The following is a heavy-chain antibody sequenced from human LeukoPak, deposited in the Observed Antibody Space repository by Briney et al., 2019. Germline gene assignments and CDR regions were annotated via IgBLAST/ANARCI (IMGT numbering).Heavy chain of an antibody. Sequence: PSETLSLTCTVSGGSISNYYWSWIRQPPGKGLEWIGYIYYSGSTNYNPSFKSRLTISVDTSKNQFSLNLASVTAADTAVYYCSRENGAFSPFGYWGQGTLVTVLS. V-gene: IGHV4-59*12. D-gene: IGHD2-8*01. J-gene: IGHJ4*02. CDR1: GGSISNYY. CDR2: IYYSGST. CDR3: SRENGAFSPFGY.